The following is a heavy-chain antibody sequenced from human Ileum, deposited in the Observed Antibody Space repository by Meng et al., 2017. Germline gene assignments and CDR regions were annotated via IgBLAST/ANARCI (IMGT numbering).Heavy chain of an antibody. CDR3: ARDFSAAAGQNGARAFDI. Sequence: LPGAGCGLEDPSESLSLICTLSGGSTSSYYWSWIRQPPGKGLEWIGYIYYSGNTYYSPSLKSRVAISVDTSKNQFSLNLSYVTAADTAVYYCARDFSAAAGQNGARAFDIWGQGTMVTVSS. D-gene: IGHD6-13*01. V-gene: IGHV4-59*01. J-gene: IGHJ3*02. CDR2: IYYSGNT. CDR1: GGSTSSYY.